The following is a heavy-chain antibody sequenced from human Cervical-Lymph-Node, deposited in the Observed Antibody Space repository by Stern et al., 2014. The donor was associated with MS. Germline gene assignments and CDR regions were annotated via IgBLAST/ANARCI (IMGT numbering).Heavy chain of an antibody. D-gene: IGHD6-6*01. Sequence: QVQLQESGPGLVKPSETLSLTCTVSGGSTSSYYWSWIRQPPGKGLEWIGYISSSGGTKYNPSLKSRVTISVDTSKNQFSLNLSFGTAADTAVYYCARGYTTSSGRPDYWGQGTLVTVSS. J-gene: IGHJ4*02. CDR2: ISSSGGT. CDR1: GGSTSSYY. CDR3: ARGYTTSSGRPDY. V-gene: IGHV4-59*08.